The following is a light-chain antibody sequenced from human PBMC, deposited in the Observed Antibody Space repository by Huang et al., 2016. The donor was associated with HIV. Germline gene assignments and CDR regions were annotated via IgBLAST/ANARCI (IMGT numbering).Light chain of an antibody. CDR2: GAS. J-gene: IGKJ2*01. CDR1: QGISSN. Sequence: EMVVTQSPDTLSVSPGESVTLSCRASQGISSNLARYQQKPGQAPRLLIHGASTRAAGIPARFSGSGSEIAFTLTINSLQSEDSALYYCLQYNNWPRTFGQGTKLEIK. V-gene: IGKV3-15*01. CDR3: LQYNNWPRT.